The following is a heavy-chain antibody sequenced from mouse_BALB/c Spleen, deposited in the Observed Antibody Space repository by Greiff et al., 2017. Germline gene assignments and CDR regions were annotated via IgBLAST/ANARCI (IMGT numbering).Heavy chain of an antibody. V-gene: IGHV2-6-4*01. CDR3: ARNPSTMITTGDSAWFAY. D-gene: IGHD2-4*01. Sequence: VQLQESGPGLVAPSQSLSITCTVSGFSLSRYSVHWVRQPPGKGLEWLGMIWGGGSTDYNSALNSRLSISKDNSKSQVFLKMNSLQTDDTAMYYCARNPSTMITTGDSAWFAYWGQGTLVTVSA. CDR1: GFSLSRYS. CDR2: IWGGGST. J-gene: IGHJ3*01.